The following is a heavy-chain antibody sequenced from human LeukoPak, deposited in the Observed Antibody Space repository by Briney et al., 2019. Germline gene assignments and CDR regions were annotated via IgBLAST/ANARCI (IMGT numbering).Heavy chain of an antibody. Sequence: SETLSLTCTVSGGSISSSSYYWGWIRQPPGKGLEWIGSIYYSGSTYYNPSLKSRGTISVATSKTPLSLKLSSVTAADTAVYFCARSGGLWLLTSYFDYWGKGTLVTVSS. CDR2: IYYSGST. CDR3: ARSGGLWLLTSYFDY. J-gene: IGHJ4*02. CDR1: GGSISSSSYY. D-gene: IGHD3-22*01. V-gene: IGHV4-39*07.